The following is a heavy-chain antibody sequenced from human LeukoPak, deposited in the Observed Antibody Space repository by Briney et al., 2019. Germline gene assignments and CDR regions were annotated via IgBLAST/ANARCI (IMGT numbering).Heavy chain of an antibody. J-gene: IGHJ4*02. D-gene: IGHD3-10*01. CDR1: GGSISSSSYY. CDR3: ARRAMVRGGTYFDY. CDR2: IYYSGST. Sequence: SETLSLTCTVSGGSISSSSYYWGWIRQPPGKGLEWIGSIYYSGSTYYNPSLKSRVSISVDTSKNQFSLKLSSVTAADTAVYYCARRAMVRGGTYFDYWGQGTLVTVSS. V-gene: IGHV4-39*01.